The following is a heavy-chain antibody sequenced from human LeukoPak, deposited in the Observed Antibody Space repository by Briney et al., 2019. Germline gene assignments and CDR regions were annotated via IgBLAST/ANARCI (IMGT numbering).Heavy chain of an antibody. V-gene: IGHV1-46*01. CDR3: ARDLNYGDSDY. D-gene: IGHD4-17*01. Sequence: GASVKVSCKASGYTFTSYYMHWVRQAPGQGLEWMGIINPSGGSTSYAQKFQGRVTMTRDMSTSTAYMELSSLRSEDTAVYYCARDLNYGDSDYWGQGTLVTVSS. CDR1: GYTFTSYY. J-gene: IGHJ4*02. CDR2: INPSGGST.